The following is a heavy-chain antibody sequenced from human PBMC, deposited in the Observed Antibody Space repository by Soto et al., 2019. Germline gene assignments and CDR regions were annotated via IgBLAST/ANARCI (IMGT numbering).Heavy chain of an antibody. CDR1: GGSISSGGYY. J-gene: IGHJ4*02. Sequence: QVQLQESGPGLVKPSQTLSLTCTVSGGSISSGGYYWSWIRQHPGKGLEWIGYIYYSGSTYYNPSLKSRVTISVDTSKNQFSLKLSSVTAADTAVYYCARERSCSGGSCYSGGVDYWGQGTLVTVSS. CDR2: IYYSGST. CDR3: ARERSCSGGSCYSGGVDY. D-gene: IGHD2-15*01. V-gene: IGHV4-31*03.